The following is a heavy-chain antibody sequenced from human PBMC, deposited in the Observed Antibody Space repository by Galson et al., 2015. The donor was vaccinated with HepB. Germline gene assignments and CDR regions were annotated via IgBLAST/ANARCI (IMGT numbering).Heavy chain of an antibody. CDR1: GYTFTDHV. D-gene: IGHD5-18*01. V-gene: IGHV7-4-1*02. J-gene: IGHJ4*02. Sequence: SVKVSCKAYGYTFTDHVINWVRQAPGQGLEWMAWIDTATGNPTYAQGFTGRFVFSLDTSVSTASLQINRLKPEDTAVYYCARGYIGRPDYWGQGTLVTVSS. CDR3: ARGYIGRPDY. CDR2: IDTATGNP.